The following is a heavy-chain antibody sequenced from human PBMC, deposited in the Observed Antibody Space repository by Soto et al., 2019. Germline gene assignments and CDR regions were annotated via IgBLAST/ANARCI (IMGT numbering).Heavy chain of an antibody. CDR1: GYTFTDYH. Sequence: QVQLVQSGAEVKKPGASVKVSCKASGYTFTDYHIHWVRQAPGQGLEFRGWISANNGGAGSAQQFQGRVTVTRDTSITTVYMELSNLRSDDTAVYYCAREGGSETLQPSYNWFDTWGQGTLVTVSS. CDR3: AREGGSETLQPSYNWFDT. CDR2: ISANNGGA. D-gene: IGHD6-25*01. J-gene: IGHJ5*02. V-gene: IGHV1-2*02.